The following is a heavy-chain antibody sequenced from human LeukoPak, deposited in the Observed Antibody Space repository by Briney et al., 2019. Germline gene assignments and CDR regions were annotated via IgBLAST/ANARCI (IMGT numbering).Heavy chain of an antibody. CDR3: ARAVGATTSFDY. CDR2: SNPNSGGT. CDR1: GYTFTGYY. V-gene: IGHV1-2*02. J-gene: IGHJ4*02. D-gene: IGHD1-26*01. Sequence: ASVKVSCKASGYTFTGYYMHWVRQARGQGVEWMGWSNPNSGGTNYAQKFQGRVTMTRDTSISPAYMELSRLRSDDTAVYYCARAVGATTSFDYWGQGTLVTVSS.